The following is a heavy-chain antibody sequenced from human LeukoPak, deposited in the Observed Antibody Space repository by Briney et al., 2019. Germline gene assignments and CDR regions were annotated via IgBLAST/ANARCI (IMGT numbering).Heavy chain of an antibody. Sequence: SETLSLTCAVYGGSFSGYYWGWIRQPPGKGLEWIGTIYYSGSGSTYYNPSLKSRVTMSIDTSKNQFSLRLSSVTAADTAVYYCARNAFDIWGQGTMVTVSS. CDR1: GGSFSGYY. CDR3: ARNAFDI. V-gene: IGHV4-34*01. J-gene: IGHJ3*02. CDR2: IYYSGSGST.